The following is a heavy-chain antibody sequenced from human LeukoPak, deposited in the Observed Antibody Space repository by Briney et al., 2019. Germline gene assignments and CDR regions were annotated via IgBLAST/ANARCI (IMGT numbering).Heavy chain of an antibody. CDR2: INHSGST. V-gene: IGHV4-34*01. J-gene: IGHJ6*02. D-gene: IGHD3-10*01. CDR3: ARGGDRYYDSGSYYPWGMDV. CDR1: GGTVSGYY. Sequence: SETLSLICAVYGGTVSGYYWSWIRQPPEKGLEWIGEINHSGSTKYNTSLKSRVTISVDRSKNQISLKLSSVTAADTAVYYCARGGDRYYDSGSYYPWGMDVWGQGTTVTVSS.